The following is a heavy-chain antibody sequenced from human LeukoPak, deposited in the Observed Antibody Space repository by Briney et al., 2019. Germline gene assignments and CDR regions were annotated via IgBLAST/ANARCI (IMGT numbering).Heavy chain of an antibody. V-gene: IGHV3-30*04. J-gene: IGHJ4*02. CDR3: ARDGGSAGGFDY. Sequence: GGSLRLSCAASGFTFSSYAMHWVRQAPGKGLEWVAVISYDGSNKYYADSVKGRFTISRDNSKNTLYLQMNSLRAEDTAVYYCARDGGSAGGFDYWGQGTLVTVSS. CDR1: GFTFSSYA. CDR2: ISYDGSNK. D-gene: IGHD1-26*01.